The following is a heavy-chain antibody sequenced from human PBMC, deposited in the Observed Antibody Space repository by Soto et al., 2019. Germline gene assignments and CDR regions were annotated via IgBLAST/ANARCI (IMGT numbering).Heavy chain of an antibody. CDR2: IKQDGSEK. V-gene: IGHV3-7*01. D-gene: IGHD2-2*02. CDR1: GFTFSSYW. CDR3: ARGARSDIVVVPAAISDY. Sequence: GGSLRLSCAASGFTFSSYWMSWVRQAPGKGLEWVANIKQDGSEKYYVDSVKGRFTISRDNAKNSLYLQMNSLRAEDTAVYYCARGARSDIVVVPAAISDYWGQGTLVTVSS. J-gene: IGHJ4*02.